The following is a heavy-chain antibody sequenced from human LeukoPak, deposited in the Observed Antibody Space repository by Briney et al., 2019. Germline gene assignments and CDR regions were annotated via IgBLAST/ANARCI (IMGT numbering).Heavy chain of an antibody. CDR2: ILPILGIA. D-gene: IGHD3-22*01. J-gene: IGHJ3*02. V-gene: IGHV1-69*04. CDR1: EGTFDSYA. CDR3: ARGADSSGYYYEYAFDI. Sequence: SVHVSLKAAEGTFDSYAISWVRQPAGQELESMGRILPILGIANYAQKFQGRVTITADKSTSTAYMELSSLRSEDTAVYYCARGADSSGYYYEYAFDIWGQGTMVTVSS.